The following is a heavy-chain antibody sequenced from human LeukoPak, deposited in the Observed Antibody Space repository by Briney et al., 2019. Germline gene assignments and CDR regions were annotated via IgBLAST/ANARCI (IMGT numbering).Heavy chain of an antibody. CDR1: GGSFSGYY. J-gene: IGHJ6*03. Sequence: SETLSLTCAVYGGSFSGYYWSWIRQPPGKGLEWIGEINHSGSTNYNPSLKSRVTISVDTSKNQFSLKLSSVTAADTAVYYCARGSGKANRFRVTTGYYYYYMDVWGKGTTVTVSS. D-gene: IGHD4-11*01. CDR3: ARGSGKANRFRVTTGYYYYYMDV. CDR2: INHSGST. V-gene: IGHV4-34*01.